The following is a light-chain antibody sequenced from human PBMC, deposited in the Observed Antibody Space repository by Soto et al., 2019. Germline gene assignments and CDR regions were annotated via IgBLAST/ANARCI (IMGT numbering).Light chain of an antibody. Sequence: EIVMTQSPATLSVSPGERATLSCRASQSISSNLAWYQQKPGQAPRLLIYGESTRATGIPARFSGSGPGTEFTLTISSLQSEDFAVYYCQQYNNWPPWTFGQGTKVEIK. J-gene: IGKJ1*01. CDR2: GES. CDR1: QSISSN. CDR3: QQYNNWPPWT. V-gene: IGKV3D-15*01.